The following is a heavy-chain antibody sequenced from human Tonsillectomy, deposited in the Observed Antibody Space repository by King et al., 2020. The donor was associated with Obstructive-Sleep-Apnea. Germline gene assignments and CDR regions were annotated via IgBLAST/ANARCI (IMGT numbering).Heavy chain of an antibody. V-gene: IGHV3-15*01. CDR3: TTVRMYYGILTGYDTMAV. CDR1: GFTFSNAW. CDR2: IKRKTDGGIT. J-gene: IGHJ6*02. Sequence: VQLVESGGGLVKPGGSLRLSCAASGFTFSNAWMSWVRQAPGKGLEWVGRIKRKTDGGITDYAAPVKGRFTISRDDSKNTLYLQMNSLKTEDTAVYYCTTVRMYYGILTGYDTMAVWGQGTTVTVSS. D-gene: IGHD3-9*01.